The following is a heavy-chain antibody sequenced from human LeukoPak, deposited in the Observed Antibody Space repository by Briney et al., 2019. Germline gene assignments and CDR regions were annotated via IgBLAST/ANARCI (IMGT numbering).Heavy chain of an antibody. V-gene: IGHV4-4*07. J-gene: IGHJ4*02. CDR1: GGSISSYY. CDR2: IYTSGST. CDR3: ARGVYLGNGYYFDY. Sequence: SETLSLTCTVSGGSISSYYWNWIRQPAGKGLEWIGHIYTSGSTNYNSSLKSRVTMSVDTSKNQFSVKLNSVIAADTAMYYCARGVYLGNGYYFDYWSQGTLVTVSS. D-gene: IGHD2-8*01.